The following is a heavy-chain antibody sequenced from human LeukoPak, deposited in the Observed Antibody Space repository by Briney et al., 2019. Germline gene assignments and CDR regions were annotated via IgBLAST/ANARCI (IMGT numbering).Heavy chain of an antibody. CDR1: GFTFSSYA. V-gene: IGHV3-7*01. CDR2: IKQDGSEK. CDR3: AREETGTLYYFDY. Sequence: PGGSLRLSCAASGFTFSSYAMSWVRQAPGKGLEWVANIKQDGSEKYYVDSVKGRFTISRDNAKNSLYLQMNSLRAEDTAVYYCAREETGTLYYFDYWGQGTLVTVSS. D-gene: IGHD1-1*01. J-gene: IGHJ4*02.